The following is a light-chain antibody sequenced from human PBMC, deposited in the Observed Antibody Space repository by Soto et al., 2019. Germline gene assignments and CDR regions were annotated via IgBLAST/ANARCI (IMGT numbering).Light chain of an antibody. CDR2: GAS. Sequence: EIVMTQSPATLSVSPGERATLSCRASQSVSSKLHWYQQKPGQAPRLVIYGASTRATGIPATFSGSGSGTEFTLTISSLQSEDFAVYYCHQYKNWPYTFGQGTKLEIK. V-gene: IGKV3-15*01. CDR3: HQYKNWPYT. CDR1: QSVSSK. J-gene: IGKJ2*01.